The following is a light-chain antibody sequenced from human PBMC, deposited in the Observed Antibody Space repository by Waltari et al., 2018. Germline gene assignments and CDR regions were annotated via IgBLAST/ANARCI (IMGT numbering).Light chain of an antibody. Sequence: QSALTQPASVSGSPGQSITISCTGTSSDVGGYNYVSWYQQHPGKAPELMIYDVSKRPSGVSNRFAGSKSGNTASLTISGLQAEDEADYYCSSYTSSSIFYVFGTGTKVTVL. CDR3: SSYTSSSIFYV. CDR2: DVS. V-gene: IGLV2-14*01. J-gene: IGLJ1*01. CDR1: SSDVGGYNY.